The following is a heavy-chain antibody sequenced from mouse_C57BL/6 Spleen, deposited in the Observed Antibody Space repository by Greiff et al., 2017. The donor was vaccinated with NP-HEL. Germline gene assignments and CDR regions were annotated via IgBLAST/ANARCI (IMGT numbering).Heavy chain of an antibody. D-gene: IGHD2-2*01. CDR2: IDPETGGT. CDR3: TAYGYDYAMDY. CDR1: GYTFTDYE. V-gene: IGHV1-15*01. Sequence: QVHVKQSGAELVRPGASVTLSCKASGYTFTDYEMHWVKQTPVHGLEWIGAIDPETGGTAYNQKFKGKAILTADKSSSTAYMELRSLTSEDSAVYYCTAYGYDYAMDYWGQGTSVTVSS. J-gene: IGHJ4*01.